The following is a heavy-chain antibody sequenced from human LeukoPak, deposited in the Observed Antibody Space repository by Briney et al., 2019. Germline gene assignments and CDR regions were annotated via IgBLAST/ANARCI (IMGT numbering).Heavy chain of an antibody. V-gene: IGHV4-34*01. CDR1: GGSFSRYY. J-gene: IGHJ4*03. Sequence: SETLSLTCTVYGGSFSRYYWSWIRQSPGKGLEWIAEIDHRGDTNYNPSVKSRVTISVDTSKNQFSLKVRSLSAADTAVYYCARGPTISETGYFDFWGQGTLVTVSS. D-gene: IGHD1-1*01. CDR2: IDHRGDT. CDR3: ARGPTISETGYFDF.